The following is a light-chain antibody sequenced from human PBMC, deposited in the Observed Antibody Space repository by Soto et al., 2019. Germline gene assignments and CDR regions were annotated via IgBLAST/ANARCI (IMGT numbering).Light chain of an antibody. J-gene: IGKJ1*01. Sequence: EIVLTQSPGTLSLSPGERATLSCRASHTISSSYLAWYQPKPGQAPRLIMYGISRRATGIPDRFSGSGSGTDFTLTITRLEPEDFAVYYGQQYVTSSPRTFGQGTKVDIK. CDR2: GIS. CDR3: QQYVTSSPRT. CDR1: HTISSSY. V-gene: IGKV3-20*01.